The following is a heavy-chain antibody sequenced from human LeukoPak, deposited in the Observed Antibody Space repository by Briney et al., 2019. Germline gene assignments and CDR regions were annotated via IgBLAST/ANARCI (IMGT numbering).Heavy chain of an antibody. CDR2: ISGSGGST. V-gene: IGHV3-23*01. D-gene: IGHD3-10*02. CDR1: GFTFSSYG. CDR3: AELGITMIGGV. J-gene: IGHJ6*04. Sequence: GGPLSLSCAASGFTFSSYGMSWVRQPPGKGLEWVSAISGSGGSTYYADSVKGRFTISRDNSKNTLYLQMNSLRAEDTAVYYCAELGITMIGGVWGKGTTVTISS.